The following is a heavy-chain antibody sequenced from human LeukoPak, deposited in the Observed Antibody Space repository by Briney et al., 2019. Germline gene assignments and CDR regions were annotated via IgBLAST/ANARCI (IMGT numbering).Heavy chain of an antibody. V-gene: IGHV3-23*01. D-gene: IGHD3-22*01. CDR3: AKDSGGLYYYDSSGYYYHY. CDR1: GFTFSSYA. Sequence: PGGSLRLSCAASGFTFSSYAMSWVRQSPGKGLEWVSDISGSGGSTYYADSEKGRFTISRETSKHTLSLQMNSLRAEDTAVYYCAKDSGGLYYYDSSGYYYHYWGQGTLVTVSS. J-gene: IGHJ4*02. CDR2: ISGSGGST.